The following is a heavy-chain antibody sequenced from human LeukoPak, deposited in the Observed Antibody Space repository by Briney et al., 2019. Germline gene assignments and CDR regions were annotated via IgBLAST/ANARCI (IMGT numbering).Heavy chain of an antibody. CDR1: GFTFSSHW. CDR3: TREGVNGGVDI. D-gene: IGHD3-10*01. CDR2: IKEDGSER. V-gene: IGHV3-7*01. Sequence: GGSLRLSCAASGFTFSSHWMSWVRQAPGKGLEWVANIKEDGSERYYVDSMKGRFTISRDNAKNSLYLQMNSLRAEDTAVYYCTREGVNGGVDIWGQGTKVTVSS. J-gene: IGHJ3*02.